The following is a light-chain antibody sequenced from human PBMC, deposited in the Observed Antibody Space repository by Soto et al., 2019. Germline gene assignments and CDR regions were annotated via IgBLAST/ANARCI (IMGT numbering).Light chain of an antibody. CDR1: SSNIGAGYD. V-gene: IGLV1-40*01. J-gene: IGLJ7*01. Sequence: QSVLTQPPAVSGAPGQRVTISCTGSSSNIGAGYDVHWYQQLPGTAPKLLIYGNSNRPSGVPDRFSGSKSGTSASLAITGLQAEDEADYYCKSYDSSLRAWVFGGGTQLTVL. CDR2: GNS. CDR3: KSYDSSLRAWV.